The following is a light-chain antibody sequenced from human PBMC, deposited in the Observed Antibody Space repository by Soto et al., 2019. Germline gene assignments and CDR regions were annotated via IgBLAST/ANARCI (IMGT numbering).Light chain of an antibody. CDR3: QKYNSAPWT. J-gene: IGKJ1*01. CDR2: AAS. CDR1: QGIDNY. V-gene: IGKV1-27*01. Sequence: DIQMTQSPSSLSASVGDRVIITCRASQGIDNYLVWYQQKPGKLPKVLIYAASTLQSGVPSRFSGSGSGTDFTLNISSLQPEDVATYYCQKYNSAPWTFGPGTKVDIK.